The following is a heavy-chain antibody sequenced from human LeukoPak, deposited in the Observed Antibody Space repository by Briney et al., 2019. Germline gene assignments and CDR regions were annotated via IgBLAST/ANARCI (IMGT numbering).Heavy chain of an antibody. CDR1: GGSISSGDLY. CDR3: ARVVRDIVVVPAALDRFDY. J-gene: IGHJ4*02. D-gene: IGHD2-2*01. CDR2: IYYTGST. V-gene: IGHV4-30-4*08. Sequence: SETLSLTCTVSGGSISSGDLYWSWIRQPPGMGLECIGYIYYTGSTYYNPSLKSRVTISVDTSKNQFSLKMGSVTAADTAVYYCARVVRDIVVVPAALDRFDYWGQGTLVTVSS.